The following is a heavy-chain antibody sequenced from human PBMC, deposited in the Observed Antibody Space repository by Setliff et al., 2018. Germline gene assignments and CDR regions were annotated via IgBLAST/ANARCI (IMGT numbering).Heavy chain of an antibody. V-gene: IGHV1-8*02. CDR3: ARDGFEIVVVPAAIYYYYYMDV. CDR1: GYTFTSYD. CDR2: MNPNSGNT. Sequence: ASVKVSCKASGYTFTSYDINWVRQATGQGLEWMGWMNPNSGNTGYAQKFQGRVTMTRNTSTSTAYMELSSLRSEDTAVYYCARDGFEIVVVPAAIYYYYYMDVWGKGTTVTVSS. D-gene: IGHD2-2*01. J-gene: IGHJ6*03.